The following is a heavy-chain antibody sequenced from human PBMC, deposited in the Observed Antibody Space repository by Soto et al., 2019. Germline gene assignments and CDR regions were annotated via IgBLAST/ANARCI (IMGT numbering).Heavy chain of an antibody. CDR3: KKGCGRASCPYYMEV. V-gene: IGHV3-7*01. D-gene: IGHD2-2*01. Sequence: GSLRLSFAASGFIFRDYWMNWVRKAPGKGLEWVDTKRQDGSEKHHVDSVKSRLTISRDNAKNTQYQQMSSLRIKDKDEYKRKKGCGRASCPYYMEVWGKGTTVTVSS. CDR1: GFIFRDYW. J-gene: IGHJ6*03. CDR2: KRQDGSEK.